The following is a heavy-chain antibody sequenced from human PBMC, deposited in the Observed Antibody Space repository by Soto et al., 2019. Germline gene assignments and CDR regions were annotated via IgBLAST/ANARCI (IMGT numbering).Heavy chain of an antibody. CDR2: ISSSSSTI. Sequence: GGSLRLSCAASGFTFSSYSMNWVRQAPGKGLEWVSYISSSSSTIYYADSVKGRFTISRDNAKNSLYLQMNSLRDEDTAVYYCARDREIYYDSRVLGAFDIWGQGTMVTV. D-gene: IGHD3-22*01. V-gene: IGHV3-48*02. CDR1: GFTFSSYS. J-gene: IGHJ3*02. CDR3: ARDREIYYDSRVLGAFDI.